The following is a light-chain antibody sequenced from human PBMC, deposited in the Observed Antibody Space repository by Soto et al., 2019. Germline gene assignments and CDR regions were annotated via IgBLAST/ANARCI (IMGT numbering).Light chain of an antibody. V-gene: IGLV2-14*01. Sequence: QSVLTQPASVSGSPGQSITISCTGTSSDVGGYNYVSWYQQHPGKAPKLMIYDVSNRPSGVSNRFSGSKSGNTASLTISGLQAEDEADYYCRSYAGSYTYVFGTGTKVTVL. CDR1: SSDVGGYNY. CDR3: RSYAGSYTYV. CDR2: DVS. J-gene: IGLJ1*01.